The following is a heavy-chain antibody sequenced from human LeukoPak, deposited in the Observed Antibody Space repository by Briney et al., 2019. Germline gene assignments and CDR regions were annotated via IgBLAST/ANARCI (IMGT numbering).Heavy chain of an antibody. J-gene: IGHJ6*03. D-gene: IGHD2-2*01. CDR1: GYTFTGYY. Sequence: ASVTVSFKASGYTFTGYYMHWLRQPPGQGLEWMGWINTNRGGTNNAQMFHGRGTMTRDTSISTAYMELSKLRSDDTAVYYCARGVIGDIVVVPAAMPGETYYYYYYMDVWGKGTTVTISS. CDR2: INTNRGGT. CDR3: ARGVIGDIVVVPAAMPGETYYYYYYMDV. V-gene: IGHV1-2*02.